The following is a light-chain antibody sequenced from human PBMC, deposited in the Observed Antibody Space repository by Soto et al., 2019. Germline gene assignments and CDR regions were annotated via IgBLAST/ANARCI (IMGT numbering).Light chain of an antibody. CDR3: QSYDSSLSGWGV. CDR1: SSNIGAGYD. J-gene: IGLJ2*01. V-gene: IGLV1-40*01. Sequence: QAVVTQPPSVSGVPGQRVTISCTGSSSNIGAGYDVHWYQQLPGTAPKLLIYGNSNRPSGVPDRFSGSKSGTSASLAITGLQAEDEADYYCQSYDSSLSGWGVFGGGTKLTVL. CDR2: GNS.